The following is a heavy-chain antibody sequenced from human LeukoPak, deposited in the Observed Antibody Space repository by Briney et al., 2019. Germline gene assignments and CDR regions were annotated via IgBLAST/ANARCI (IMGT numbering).Heavy chain of an antibody. Sequence: SETLSLTCAVYGGSFSGYYWSWIRQPPGKGLEWIGEINHSGSTNYNPSLKSRVTISVDTSKNQFSLKLSSVTAADTAVYYCARDDEMVIDYWGQGTLVTVSS. CDR2: INHSGST. CDR3: ARDDEMVIDY. CDR1: GGSFSGYY. V-gene: IGHV4-34*01. D-gene: IGHD5-18*01. J-gene: IGHJ4*02.